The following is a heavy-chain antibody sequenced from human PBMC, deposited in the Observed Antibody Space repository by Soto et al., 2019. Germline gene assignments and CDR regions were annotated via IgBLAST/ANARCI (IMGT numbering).Heavy chain of an antibody. CDR1: GGSFSGYY. D-gene: IGHD6-6*01. Sequence: SETLSLTCAVYGGSFSGYYWSWIRQPPGKGLEWIGEINHSGSTNYNPSLKSRVTISVDTSKNQFSLKLSSVTAADTAVYYCAIVLVAARRKVDDAFDIWGQGTMVTVSS. CDR2: INHSGST. CDR3: AIVLVAARRKVDDAFDI. J-gene: IGHJ3*02. V-gene: IGHV4-34*01.